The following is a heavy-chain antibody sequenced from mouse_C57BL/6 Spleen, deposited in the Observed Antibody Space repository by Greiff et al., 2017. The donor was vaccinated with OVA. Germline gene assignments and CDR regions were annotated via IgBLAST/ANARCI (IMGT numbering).Heavy chain of an antibody. V-gene: IGHV5-16*01. Sequence: EVRLVESEGGLVQPGSSMKLSCTASGFTFSDYYMAWVRQVPETGLEWVANINYDGSSTYYLDSLKSRFIISRDNAKNILYLQMSSLKSEDTATYYCARDLDYYGSSYGGFDYWGQGTTLTVSS. J-gene: IGHJ2*01. D-gene: IGHD1-1*01. CDR3: ARDLDYYGSSYGGFDY. CDR1: GFTFSDYY. CDR2: INYDGSST.